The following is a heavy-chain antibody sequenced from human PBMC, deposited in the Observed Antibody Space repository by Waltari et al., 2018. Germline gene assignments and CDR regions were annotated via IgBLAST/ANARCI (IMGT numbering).Heavy chain of an antibody. J-gene: IGHJ4*02. CDR2: IDPNSGGT. CDR1: GYTFSGSY. V-gene: IGHV1-2*06. CDR3: AAKGVVLPATYDY. Sequence: QVQLVQSGAEVKKPGASVKVSCKHSGYTFSGSYIPWVRQAPGQGLEWMGRIDPNSGGTDYARKFAGRVSMTRDTSISTAYVELSSLRSDDTAVYYCAAKGVVLPATYDYWGQGTLVTVSS. D-gene: IGHD2-15*01.